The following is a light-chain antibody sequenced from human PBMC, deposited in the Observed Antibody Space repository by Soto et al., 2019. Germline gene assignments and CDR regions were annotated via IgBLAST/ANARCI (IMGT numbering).Light chain of an antibody. CDR2: GAS. CDR3: QQYGSSQT. J-gene: IGKJ1*01. V-gene: IGKV3-20*01. Sequence: EIVLTQSPGTLSLSPGERATLSCRASQSVSSSYLVWYQQKPGQAPRLLIYGASSRATGIPDRFSGSGSGTDFTLTISRLEPEDFAVYYCQQYGSSQTFGQGPKVEIK. CDR1: QSVSSSY.